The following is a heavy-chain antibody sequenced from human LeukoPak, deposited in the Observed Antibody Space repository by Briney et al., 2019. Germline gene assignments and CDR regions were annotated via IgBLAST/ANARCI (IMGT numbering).Heavy chain of an antibody. CDR3: ARARYCSGGSCYFDY. CDR2: INHSGST. D-gene: IGHD2-15*01. CDR1: GGSFSGYY. V-gene: IGHV4-34*01. Sequence: SETLSLTCAVCGGSFSGYYWSWIRQPPGKGLEWIGEINHSGSTNYNPSLKSRVTISVDTSKNQFSLKLSSVTAADTAVYYCARARYCSGGSCYFDYWGQGTLVTVSS. J-gene: IGHJ4*02.